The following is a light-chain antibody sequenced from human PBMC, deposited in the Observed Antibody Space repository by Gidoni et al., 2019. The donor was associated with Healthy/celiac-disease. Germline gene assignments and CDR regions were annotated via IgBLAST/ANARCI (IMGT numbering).Light chain of an antibody. V-gene: IGKV3-20*01. Sequence: ESVLTQSPGTLSLSPGESATLSCRASQSVSSSYLAWYQQKPGQAPRLLIYGASSSATGIPDRFSGSGSGTDFTLTISRLYPEDFAVYYCQQFETFGPGTKVEIK. CDR3: QQFET. CDR1: QSVSSSY. J-gene: IGKJ3*01. CDR2: GAS.